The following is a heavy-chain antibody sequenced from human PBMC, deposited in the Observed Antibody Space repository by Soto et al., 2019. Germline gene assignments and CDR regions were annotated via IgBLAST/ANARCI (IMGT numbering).Heavy chain of an antibody. CDR2: IVVGSGNT. CDR1: GFTFTSSA. Sequence: SVKVSCKASGFTFTSSAVQWVRQARGQRLEWIGWIVVGSGNTNYAQKFQERVTITRDMSTSTAYMELSSLRSEDTAVYYCAAARITGTTVNWFDPWGQGTLVTVSS. V-gene: IGHV1-58*01. J-gene: IGHJ5*02. D-gene: IGHD1-7*01. CDR3: AAARITGTTVNWFDP.